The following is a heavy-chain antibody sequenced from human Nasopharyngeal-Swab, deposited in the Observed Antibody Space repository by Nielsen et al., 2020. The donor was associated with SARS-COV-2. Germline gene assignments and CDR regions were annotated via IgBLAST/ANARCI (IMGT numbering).Heavy chain of an antibody. D-gene: IGHD6-25*01. CDR1: GGSVSSHSYY. CDR2: IYYSGST. V-gene: IGHV4-61*03. Sequence: SETLSLTCTVSGGSVSSHSYYWSWIRQPPGKGLEWIGHIYYSGSTNYNPSLKSRVTISLDTSKNHFSLSLTSVTAADTAVYYCARTQRLRLDYWGQGSLVTVSS. J-gene: IGHJ4*02. CDR3: ARTQRLRLDY.